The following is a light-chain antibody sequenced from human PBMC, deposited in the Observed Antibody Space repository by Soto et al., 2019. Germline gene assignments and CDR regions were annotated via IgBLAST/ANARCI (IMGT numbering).Light chain of an antibody. V-gene: IGLV2-8*01. CDR3: SSYAGSSXV. CDR1: SSDVGGYNY. J-gene: IGLJ1*01. Sequence: QSALTQPPSASGSPGQSVAISCTGTSSDVGGYNYVSWYQQHPGKAPKLMIYEVNKRPSGVPDRFSGSKSGNTASLTVSGLQAEDEADYYCSSYAGSSXVFGTGTKVP. CDR2: EVN.